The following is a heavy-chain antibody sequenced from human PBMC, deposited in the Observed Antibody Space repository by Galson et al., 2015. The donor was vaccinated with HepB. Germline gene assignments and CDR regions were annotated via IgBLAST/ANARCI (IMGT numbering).Heavy chain of an antibody. CDR1: GYTFTDYY. CDR2: ISPYTGGT. J-gene: IGHJ5*02. CDR3: AREGLGDNWFDP. D-gene: IGHD3/OR15-3a*01. Sequence: SVKVSCKASGYTFTDYYIHWVRQSLGQGLEWMGRISPYTGGTNYAQKFQGRVTMTRDTSIRTAYMDLSGLTSDDTAIFYCAREGLGDNWFDPWGQGTLVSVSS. V-gene: IGHV1-2*06.